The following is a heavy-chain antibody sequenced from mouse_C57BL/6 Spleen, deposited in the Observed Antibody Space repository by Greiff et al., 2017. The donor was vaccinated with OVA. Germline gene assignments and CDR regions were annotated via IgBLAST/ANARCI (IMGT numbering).Heavy chain of an antibody. Sequence: QVQLQQSGAELVRPGASVTLSCKASGYTFTDYEMHWVKQTPVHGLEWIGAIDPETGGTAYNQKFNGKAILTADKSSSTAYMELRSLTSEDSAVYYCTRSNDYPFDYWGQGTTLTVSS. D-gene: IGHD2-4*01. CDR1: GYTFTDYE. CDR2: IDPETGGT. J-gene: IGHJ2*01. V-gene: IGHV1-15*01. CDR3: TRSNDYPFDY.